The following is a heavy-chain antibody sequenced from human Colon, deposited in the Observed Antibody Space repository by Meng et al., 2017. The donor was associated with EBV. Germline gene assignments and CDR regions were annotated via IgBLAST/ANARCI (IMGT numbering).Heavy chain of an antibody. Sequence: VQEPGPGLVTPSETLSPPCSVSGCSIAIGTSYWGWSRQPPGKGLGWIGSLYCSGSTYSNPSLKSRVTISVDTSKNHFSMKLSSVTAADTAVYYWARRGSRSGWYAYDYWGQGTLVTVSS. CDR2: LYCSGST. D-gene: IGHD6-19*01. V-gene: IGHV4-39*02. CDR1: GCSIAIGTSY. CDR3: ARRGSRSGWYAYDY. J-gene: IGHJ4*02.